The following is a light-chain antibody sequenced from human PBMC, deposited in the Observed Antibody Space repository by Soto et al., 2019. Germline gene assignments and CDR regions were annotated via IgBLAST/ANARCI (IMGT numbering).Light chain of an antibody. CDR2: DVS. J-gene: IGLJ2*01. CDR3: SSYTSRSTLYVV. CDR1: SSDVGGYNY. V-gene: IGLV2-14*01. Sequence: QSALTQPASVSGSPGQSITISCTGTSSDVGGYNYVSWYQQHPGKAPKLMMYDVSNRPSGVSNRFSGSKSGNTASLTISGLQAEDEADYYCSSYTSRSTLYVVFGGGTKLTVL.